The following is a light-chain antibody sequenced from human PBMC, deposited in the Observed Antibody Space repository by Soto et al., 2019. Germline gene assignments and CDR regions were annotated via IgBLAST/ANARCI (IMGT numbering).Light chain of an antibody. CDR1: NSDIGSYSH. CDR3: CLYAVTFDV. J-gene: IGLJ1*01. Sequence: QSALTQPASVSGSPGQSITISCTGTNSDIGSYSHVAWYQQYPGKTPKLIIYEVSYRPSGVSHRFSGSKSGITASLTISGLQAEDEADYYCCLYAVTFDVFGTGTKLTVL. CDR2: EVS. V-gene: IGLV2-14*01.